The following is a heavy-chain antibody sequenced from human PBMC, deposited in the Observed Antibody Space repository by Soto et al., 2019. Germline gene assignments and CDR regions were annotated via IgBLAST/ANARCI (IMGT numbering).Heavy chain of an antibody. CDR1: GFTFSSYA. V-gene: IGHV3-23*01. CDR3: AKDQEIFGVVITYFDY. Sequence: GGSLRLSCAASGFTFSSYAMSWVRQAPGKGLEWVSAISGSGGSTYYADSVKGRFTISRDNSKNTLYLQMNSLRAEDTAVYYCAKDQEIFGVVITYFDYWGQGTLVTVSS. D-gene: IGHD3-3*01. CDR2: ISGSGGST. J-gene: IGHJ4*02.